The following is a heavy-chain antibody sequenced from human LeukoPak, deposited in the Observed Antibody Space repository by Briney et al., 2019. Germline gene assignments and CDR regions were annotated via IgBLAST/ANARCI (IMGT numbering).Heavy chain of an antibody. D-gene: IGHD4-17*01. CDR2: ITGSGEST. V-gene: IGHV3-23*01. CDR3: ARRRGPAYGDFDY. CDR1: DFTFTNYA. J-gene: IGHJ4*02. Sequence: PGGSLRLSCAASDFTFTNYAMSWVRQAPGKGLEWVSAITGSGESTNYADSVKGRFTISRDNSKNMVYLQMNSLRVEDTAIYYCARRRGPAYGDFDYWGQGTLVTVSS.